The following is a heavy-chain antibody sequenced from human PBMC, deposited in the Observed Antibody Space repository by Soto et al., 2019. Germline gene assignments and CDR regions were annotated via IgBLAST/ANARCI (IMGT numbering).Heavy chain of an antibody. Sequence: SVKVSCKSSGYTFTSYDINCVRQATGQGLEWMGWINPIFGTANYAQKFQGRVTITADESTSTAYMELSSLRSEDTAVYYCARGRGNSVYYYYGMDVWGQGTTVTVSS. CDR2: INPIFGTA. J-gene: IGHJ6*02. D-gene: IGHD4-4*01. CDR3: ARGRGNSVYYYYGMDV. CDR1: GYTFTSYD. V-gene: IGHV1-69*13.